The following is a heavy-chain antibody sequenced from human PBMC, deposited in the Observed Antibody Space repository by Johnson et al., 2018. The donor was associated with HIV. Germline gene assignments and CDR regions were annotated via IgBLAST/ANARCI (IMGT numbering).Heavy chain of an antibody. CDR1: GFTFSSYA. Sequence: QMLLVESGGGLVQPGRSLRLSCAASGFTFSSYAMHWVRQAPGKGLEWVAVISYDGSNKYYADSVKGRFTISRDNSKNTLYLQMNSLRAGDTAVYYCARAYSGSYINDAFDIWGQGTMVTVSS. CDR2: ISYDGSNK. V-gene: IGHV3-30*04. D-gene: IGHD1-26*01. J-gene: IGHJ3*02. CDR3: ARAYSGSYINDAFDI.